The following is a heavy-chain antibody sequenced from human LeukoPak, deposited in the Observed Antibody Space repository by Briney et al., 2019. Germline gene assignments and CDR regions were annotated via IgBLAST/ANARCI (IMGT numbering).Heavy chain of an antibody. CDR1: GFTFSSYG. CDR3: AKTSYYYDSSGYYYDY. J-gene: IGHJ4*02. CDR2: ISYDGSNK. V-gene: IGHV3-30*18. D-gene: IGHD3-22*01. Sequence: GGSLRLSCAASGFTFSSYGMHWVRQAPGKGLEWVAVISYDGSNKYYADSVKGRFTISRDNSKNTLYLQMNSLRAEDTAVYYCAKTSYYYDSSGYYYDYWGRGTLVTVSS.